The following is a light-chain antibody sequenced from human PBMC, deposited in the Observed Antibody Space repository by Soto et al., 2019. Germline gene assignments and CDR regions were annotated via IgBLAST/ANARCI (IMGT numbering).Light chain of an antibody. CDR2: GAS. V-gene: IGKV3-15*01. J-gene: IGKJ4*01. Sequence: EIVMTQSPAPLSVSPGERATLSCRARQSVSSNLAWYQQKPGQAPRLLIYGASTRATGIPARFSGSGSGTEFTLTISSLQSEDFAVYYCQQYNNWPPGAVTFGGGTKEEIK. CDR3: QQYNNWPPGAVT. CDR1: QSVSSN.